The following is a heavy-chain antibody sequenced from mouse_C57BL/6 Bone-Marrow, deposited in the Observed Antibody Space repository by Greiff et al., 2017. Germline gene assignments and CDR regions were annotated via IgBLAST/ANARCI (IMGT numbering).Heavy chain of an antibody. J-gene: IGHJ1*03. CDR2: ISSGSSTI. CDR1: GFTFSDYG. CDR3: AITTVPYWYFDV. D-gene: IGHD1-1*01. V-gene: IGHV5-17*01. Sequence: EVMLVASGGGLVKPGGSLKLSCAASGFTFSDYGMHWVRQAPEKGLEWVAYISSGSSTIYYADTVKGRFTISRDNAKNTLFLQMTSLRSEDTAMYYCAITTVPYWYFDVWGTGTTVTVSS.